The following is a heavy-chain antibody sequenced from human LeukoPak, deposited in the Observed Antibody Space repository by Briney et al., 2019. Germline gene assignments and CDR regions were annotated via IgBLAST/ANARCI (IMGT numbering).Heavy chain of an antibody. D-gene: IGHD1-1*01. V-gene: IGHV3-74*01. Sequence: GGSLRLSCAASGFTFSNYWLHWVRQVPGTRLMWVSRINGDGNNVNYADSVKGRFTVSRDNAKNTLYLQMNSLRAEDTAIYYCAAGPAGNGHLSSYWGQGTRVTVSS. J-gene: IGHJ4*02. CDR3: AAGPAGNGHLSSY. CDR1: GFTFSNYW. CDR2: INGDGNNV.